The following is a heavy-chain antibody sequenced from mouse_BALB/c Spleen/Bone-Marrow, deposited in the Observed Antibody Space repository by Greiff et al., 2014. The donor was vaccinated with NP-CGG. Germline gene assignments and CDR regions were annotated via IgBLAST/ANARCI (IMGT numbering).Heavy chain of an antibody. D-gene: IGHD2-1*01. Sequence: VQLQQSGAELVRPGASVKLSCKASGYTFASYWINWVKQRPGQGLEWIGNIYPSDSYTNYNQKFKDKATLTVDKSSSTAYMQLSSPTSEDSAVYYCTRREGNYAFAYWGQGTQVTVSA. CDR1: GYTFASYW. CDR2: IYPSDSYT. J-gene: IGHJ3*01. V-gene: IGHV1-69*02. CDR3: TRREGNYAFAY.